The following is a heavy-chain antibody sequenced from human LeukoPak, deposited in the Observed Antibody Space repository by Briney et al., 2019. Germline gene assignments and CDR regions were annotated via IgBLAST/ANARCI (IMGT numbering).Heavy chain of an antibody. CDR1: GFTFSSYG. CDR2: VSYDGSNK. CDR3: AKCTSNRFDP. Sequence: GGSLRLSCAASGFTFSSYGMHWVRQAPGKGLEWVAVVSYDGSNKYYADSVKGRFTISRDNSKNTLYLQMNSLRAEDTAVYYCAKCTSNRFDPWGQGTLVTVSS. J-gene: IGHJ5*02. V-gene: IGHV3-30*18.